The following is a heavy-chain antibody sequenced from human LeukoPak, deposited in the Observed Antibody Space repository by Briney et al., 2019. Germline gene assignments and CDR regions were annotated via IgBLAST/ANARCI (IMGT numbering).Heavy chain of an antibody. J-gene: IGHJ4*02. CDR2: ISVSGGST. CDR1: GFTFSSYA. CDR3: AKVFSTATTGREGFYFDY. Sequence: GGSLRLSCAASGFTFSSYAMSWVRQAPGKGLEWVSAISVSGGSTYSADSVKGRFTISRDNSKNTLFLQMNSLRAEDTAVYYCAKVFSTATTGREGFYFDYWGQGTLVTVSS. V-gene: IGHV3-23*01. D-gene: IGHD4-11*01.